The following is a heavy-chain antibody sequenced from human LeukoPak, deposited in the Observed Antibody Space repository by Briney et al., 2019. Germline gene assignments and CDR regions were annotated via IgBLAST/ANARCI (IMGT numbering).Heavy chain of an antibody. CDR2: ISYDGSNK. D-gene: IGHD3-9*01. CDR3: ARDLVGYYFDY. Sequence: GGSLRLSCAASGFTFSSYAMHWVRQAPGKGLEWVAVISYDGSNKYYADSVKGRFTISRDNSKNTLYLQMNSLGAEDTAVYYCARDLVGYYFDYWGQGTLVTVSS. J-gene: IGHJ4*02. V-gene: IGHV3-30-3*01. CDR1: GFTFSSYA.